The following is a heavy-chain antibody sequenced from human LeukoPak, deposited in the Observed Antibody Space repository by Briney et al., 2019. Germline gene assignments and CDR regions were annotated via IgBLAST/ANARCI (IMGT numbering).Heavy chain of an antibody. V-gene: IGHV3-23*01. J-gene: IGHJ4*02. CDR3: SSEIVGDNRYFDS. D-gene: IGHD1-26*01. CDR2: ISGSGGST. CDR1: GFTFSSYA. Sequence: GGSLRLSCAASGFTFSSYAMSWVRQAPGKGLEWVAAISGSGGSTYYADSVKGRVTISRDNSKNTLYLQMNSLRAEDTAVYYCSSEIVGDNRYFDSWGPRAPVTVSS.